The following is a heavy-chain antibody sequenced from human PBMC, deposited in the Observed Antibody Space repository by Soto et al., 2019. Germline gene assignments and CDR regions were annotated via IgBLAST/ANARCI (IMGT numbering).Heavy chain of an antibody. Sequence: SETLSLTCTVSGGSISSSSYYWGWIRQPPGRGLEWIGSIYYSGSTYYNPSLKSRVTISVDTSKNQFSLKLSSVTAADTAVYYCARHGGLRSHAFDIWGQGTMVTVSS. J-gene: IGHJ3*02. D-gene: IGHD3-16*01. CDR3: ARHGGLRSHAFDI. CDR1: GGSISSSSYY. V-gene: IGHV4-39*01. CDR2: IYYSGST.